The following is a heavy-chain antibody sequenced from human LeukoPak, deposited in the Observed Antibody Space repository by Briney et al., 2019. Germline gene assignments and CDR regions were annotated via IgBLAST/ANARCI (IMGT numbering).Heavy chain of an antibody. CDR2: IWYDGSNK. CDR1: GFTFRSSG. Sequence: PGGSLRLSCAASGFTFRSSGMHWVRQAPGKGLEWVAVIWYDGSNKYYADSVKGRFTISRDNSKNTLYLQMNSLRAEDTAVYYCARDKRVRWFGELLTWWFDPWGQGTLVTVSS. D-gene: IGHD3-10*01. CDR3: ARDKRVRWFGELLTWWFDP. V-gene: IGHV3-33*01. J-gene: IGHJ5*02.